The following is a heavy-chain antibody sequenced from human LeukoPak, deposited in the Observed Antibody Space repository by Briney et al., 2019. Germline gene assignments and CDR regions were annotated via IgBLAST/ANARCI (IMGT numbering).Heavy chain of an antibody. D-gene: IGHD3-3*01. CDR1: GFTFSSYW. V-gene: IGHV3-7*01. CDR3: ARVGFAPYYDFWSGYFDAFDI. J-gene: IGHJ3*02. Sequence: GGSLRLSCAASGFTFSSYWMSWVRQAPGKGLEWVANIKQDGSEKYYVDSVKGRFTISRDNAKNSLYLQMNSLRAEDTAVYYCARVGFAPYYDFWSGYFDAFDIWGQGTMVTVSS. CDR2: IKQDGSEK.